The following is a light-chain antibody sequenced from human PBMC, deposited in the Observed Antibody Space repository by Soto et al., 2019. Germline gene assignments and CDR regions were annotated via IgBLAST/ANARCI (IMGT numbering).Light chain of an antibody. Sequence: DIQMTQSPSTLSASVEDRVTITCGASQSISSWLAWYQQKPGKAPKLLIYVASSLESGVPSRFSGSVSGTELTLTISSLRPDDFATYYCQQYNPYWTFGQGTKVEIK. CDR2: VAS. CDR3: QQYNPYWT. CDR1: QSISSW. J-gene: IGKJ1*01. V-gene: IGKV1-5*01.